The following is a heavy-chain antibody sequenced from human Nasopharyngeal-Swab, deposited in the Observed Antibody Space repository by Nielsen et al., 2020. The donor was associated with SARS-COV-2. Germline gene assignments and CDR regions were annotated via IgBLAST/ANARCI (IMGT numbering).Heavy chain of an antibody. D-gene: IGHD6-19*01. J-gene: IGHJ4*02. CDR2: IYYSGST. CDR3: ASRIAVASGHYRPFDY. V-gene: IGHV4-39*02. Sequence: PGKGLEWIGSIYYSGSTYYNPSLSSRVTISVDTSKNHFSLKLGSVTAPDTAVYYCASRIAVASGHYRPFDYWGQGTLVTVSS.